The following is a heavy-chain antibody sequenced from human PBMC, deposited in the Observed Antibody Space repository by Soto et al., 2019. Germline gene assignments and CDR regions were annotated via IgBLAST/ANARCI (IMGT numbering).Heavy chain of an antibody. CDR2: IHAGNGDT. Sequence: ASVKVSCKVSGGTFSSNTISWVRQVPGQRLEWMGWIHAGNGDTEYSQKFQGRVTITRDTFASITYMDLSSLGSEDTAVYYCARVNNYYDSSGYYAFHYWGRGTLVTVSS. CDR1: GGTFSSNT. J-gene: IGHJ4*02. CDR3: ARVNNYYDSSGYYAFHY. V-gene: IGHV1-3*01. D-gene: IGHD3-22*01.